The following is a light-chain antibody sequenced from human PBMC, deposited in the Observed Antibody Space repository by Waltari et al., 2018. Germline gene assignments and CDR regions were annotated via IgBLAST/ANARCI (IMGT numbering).Light chain of an antibody. CDR1: QDVTNS. CDR3: LQHYTTPFT. Sequence: DIVMTQSPECLGVSLGERATINCKSSQDVTNSLSWYKQLPGQPPELLIYWASTRESGVPDRFSGSGFGTDFTLTIRSLQAEDVAVYYCLQHYTTPFTFGPGTRVDI. CDR2: WAS. J-gene: IGKJ3*01. V-gene: IGKV4-1*01.